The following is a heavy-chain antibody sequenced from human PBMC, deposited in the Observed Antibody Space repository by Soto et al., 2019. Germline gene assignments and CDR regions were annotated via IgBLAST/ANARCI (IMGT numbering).Heavy chain of an antibody. Sequence: SVKVSCKASGGTFSSYAISWVRQAPGQGLEWMGGIIPIFGTANYAQKFQGRVTMTTDTSTSTVYMELRSLRSDDTAVYYRARDYTMGATHYYFDYWGQGTLVTVSS. V-gene: IGHV1-69*05. CDR1: GGTFSSYA. CDR2: IIPIFGTA. D-gene: IGHD1-26*01. J-gene: IGHJ4*02. CDR3: ARDYTMGATHYYFDY.